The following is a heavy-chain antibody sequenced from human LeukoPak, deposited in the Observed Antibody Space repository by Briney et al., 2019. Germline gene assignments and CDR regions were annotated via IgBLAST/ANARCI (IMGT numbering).Heavy chain of an antibody. CDR2: IKEDGSEK. J-gene: IGHJ4*02. V-gene: IGHV3-7*02. Sequence: PGGSLRLSCAASGFTFSSYWMSWVRQAPGKGLEWVANIKEDGSEKNYVDSVKGRFTISRDNAKNSLYLQMNSLRAEDTALYYCAATSAWRIDFWGQGTLVTVSS. CDR1: GFTFSSYW. D-gene: IGHD3-3*01. CDR3: AATSAWRIDF.